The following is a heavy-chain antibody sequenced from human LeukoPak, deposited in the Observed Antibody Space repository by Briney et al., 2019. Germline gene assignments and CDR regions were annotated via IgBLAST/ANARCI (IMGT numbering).Heavy chain of an antibody. CDR2: INPNSGGT. V-gene: IGHV1-2*02. J-gene: IGHJ6*03. CDR3: ASAGPFYYYYYYMDV. D-gene: IGHD1-1*01. Sequence: ASVTVSFKASGYTFTVYYMHWVRQAPGQGLEWMGWINPNSGGTDYAQKFQGRVTMTRDTSIGTAYMELSRLRSDDTAVYYCASAGPFYYYYYYMDVWGKGTTVTVSS. CDR1: GYTFTVYY.